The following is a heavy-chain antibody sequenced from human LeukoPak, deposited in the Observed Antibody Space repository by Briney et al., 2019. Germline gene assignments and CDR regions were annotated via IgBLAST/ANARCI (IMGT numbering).Heavy chain of an antibody. CDR2: ISWDGGST. J-gene: IGHJ4*02. Sequence: PGGSLRLSCLASGFSFNGYGMHWVRRAPGKGLEWVSLISWDGGSTYYADSVKGRFTISRDNSKNSLYLQMNSLRTEDTALYYCAKLYGGNSRDYWGQGTLVTVSS. CDR1: GFSFNGYG. CDR3: AKLYGGNSRDY. D-gene: IGHD4-23*01. V-gene: IGHV3-43*01.